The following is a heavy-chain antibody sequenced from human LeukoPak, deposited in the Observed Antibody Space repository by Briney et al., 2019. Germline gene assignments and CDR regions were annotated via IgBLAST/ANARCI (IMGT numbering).Heavy chain of an antibody. J-gene: IGHJ4*02. CDR2: INPNCGGT. V-gene: IGHV1-2*06. CDR3: ARGGPYYYDSSGYVHFDS. Sequence: ASVKVSCKASGYTFTGVYMHWVRQAPGQGLEWVGRINPNCGGTNYAQNFQGRVTMTRDTSISTAYMELSRLTSDDTAVYYCARGGPYYYDSSGYVHFDSWGQGTLVTVSS. CDR1: GYTFTGVY. D-gene: IGHD3-22*01.